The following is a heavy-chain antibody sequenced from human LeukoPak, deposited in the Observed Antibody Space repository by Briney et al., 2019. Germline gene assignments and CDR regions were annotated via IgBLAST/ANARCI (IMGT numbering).Heavy chain of an antibody. CDR2: IYYSGST. V-gene: IGHV4-59*01. D-gene: IGHD1-7*01. J-gene: IGHJ5*02. Sequence: SETLSLTCAVYGGSFSGYYWSWIRQPPGKGLEWIGYIYYSGSTNYNPSLKSRVTISVDTSKNQFSLKLSSVTAADTAVYYCARDKSRTTGFDPWGQGTLVTVSS. CDR3: ARDKSRTTGFDP. CDR1: GGSFSGYY.